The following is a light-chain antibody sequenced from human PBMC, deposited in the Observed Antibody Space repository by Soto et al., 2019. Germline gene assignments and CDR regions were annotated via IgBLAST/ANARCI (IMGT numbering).Light chain of an antibody. CDR3: CSYTSSTSAV. Sequence: QSALTQPASVSGSPGQSITISCTGTSSDVGRYNYVSWFQQHPGKAPKLMIFEVSTRPSGVSNRFSGSKSGNTASLTISEIQIEDEADYYCCSYTSSTSAVFGGGTKLTVL. V-gene: IGLV2-14*01. J-gene: IGLJ2*01. CDR2: EVS. CDR1: SSDVGRYNY.